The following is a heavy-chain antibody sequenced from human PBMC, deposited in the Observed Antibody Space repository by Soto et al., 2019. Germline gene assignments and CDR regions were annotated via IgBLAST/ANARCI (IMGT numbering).Heavy chain of an antibody. V-gene: IGHV3-23*01. D-gene: IGHD2-8*01. CDR1: GFTFGNYA. J-gene: IGHJ1*01. Sequence: EVQLLESGGTLVQPGGSLRLSCAGSGFTFGNYAMSWVRQAPGKGLEWVSNIGGGGGDTYYADSVKGRFTISRDNSKNTLYLQMNSLRAEDTAVYYCAKCLEVGHCTNCIWHRFQYWGQGTLVTVSS. CDR3: AKCLEVGHCTNCIWHRFQY. CDR2: IGGGGGDT.